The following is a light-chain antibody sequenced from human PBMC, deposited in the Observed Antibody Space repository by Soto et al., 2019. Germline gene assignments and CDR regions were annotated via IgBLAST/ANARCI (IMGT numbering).Light chain of an antibody. CDR3: QQYNSYSRT. J-gene: IGKJ1*01. V-gene: IGKV1-5*01. CDR2: DAS. Sequence: DIPMTQSPSTLSASVGASVTITCRASESFRTWLAWYQHKPGKAPKLLIYDASSLESGVPSRFSGSGSGTEFTLTSSSLEADDFATYYCQQYNSYSRTVGQGTKVDI. CDR1: ESFRTW.